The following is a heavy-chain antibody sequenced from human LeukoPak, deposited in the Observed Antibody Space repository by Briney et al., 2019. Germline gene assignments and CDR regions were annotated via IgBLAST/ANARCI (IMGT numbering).Heavy chain of an antibody. CDR2: INSDGSST. D-gene: IGHD2-21*02. J-gene: IGHJ3*02. V-gene: IGHV3-74*01. CDR1: GFTFSSYW. Sequence: GGSLRLSCAASGFTFSSYWMHWVRQAPGKGLVWVSRINSDGSSTSYADSVKGRFTISRDNAKNTLYLQMNSLRAEDTAVYYSARHGGYCGGDCHDAFDIWGQGTMVTVSS. CDR3: ARHGGYCGGDCHDAFDI.